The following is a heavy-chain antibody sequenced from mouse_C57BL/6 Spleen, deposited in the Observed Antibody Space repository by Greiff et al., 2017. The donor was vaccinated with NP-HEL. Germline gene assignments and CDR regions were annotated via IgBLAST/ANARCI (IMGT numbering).Heavy chain of an antibody. Sequence: EVQLQQSGPELVKPGASVKISCKASGYTFTDYYMNWVKQSHGKSLEWIGDINPNNGGTSYNQKFKGKATLTVDKSSSTAYMELRSLTSEDSAVYYCARGGATPDVWGTGTAVTVSS. V-gene: IGHV1-26*01. CDR2: INPNNGGT. D-gene: IGHD3-1*01. CDR1: GYTFTDYY. J-gene: IGHJ1*03. CDR3: ARGGATPDV.